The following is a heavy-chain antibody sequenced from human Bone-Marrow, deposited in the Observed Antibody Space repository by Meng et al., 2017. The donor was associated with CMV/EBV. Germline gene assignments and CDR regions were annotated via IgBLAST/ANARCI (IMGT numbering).Heavy chain of an antibody. V-gene: IGHV3-21*01. CDR1: GFTFSSYS. CDR3: AKKEAAAGVFYYGMDV. Sequence: GESLKISCAASGFTFSSYSMNWVRQAPGKGLEWVSSISSSSSYIYYADSVKCRFTISRDNAKNSLYLQMNSLRAEDTAVYYCAKKEAAAGVFYYGMDVWGQGTTVTVSS. J-gene: IGHJ6*02. D-gene: IGHD6-13*01. CDR2: ISSSSSYI.